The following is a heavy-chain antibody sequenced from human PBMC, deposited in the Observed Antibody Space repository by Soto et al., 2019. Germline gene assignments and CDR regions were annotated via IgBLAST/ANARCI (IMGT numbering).Heavy chain of an antibody. CDR1: GFTFNSYD. D-gene: IGHD1-26*01. CDR2: ISYDGSNK. J-gene: IGHJ6*02. Sequence: PGGSLRLSCAASGFTFNSYDMHWVRQAPGKGLEWVAVISYDGSNKYYADSVKGRFTISRDNSKNTVHLQMNSLRAEDTAVYYCAKGDSGSYYNYYYGMDVWGQGTTVTVSS. V-gene: IGHV3-30*18. CDR3: AKGDSGSYYNYYYGMDV.